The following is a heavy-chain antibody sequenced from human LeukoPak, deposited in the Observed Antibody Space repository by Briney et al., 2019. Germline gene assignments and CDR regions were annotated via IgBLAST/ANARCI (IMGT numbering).Heavy chain of an antibody. D-gene: IGHD7-27*01. CDR2: IKEEESQE. J-gene: IGHJ6*02. CDR1: GFSFSDSW. V-gene: IGHV3-7*01. CDR3: ATYKNWVAGDV. Sequence: GGSLRLSCAASGFSFSDSWMSWVRQAPGKGPEGVANIKEEESQEHYADSVKGRFTVPRDNAKNSLFLQMNSLRVEDTAVYYCATYKNWVAGDVWGQGTTVSASS.